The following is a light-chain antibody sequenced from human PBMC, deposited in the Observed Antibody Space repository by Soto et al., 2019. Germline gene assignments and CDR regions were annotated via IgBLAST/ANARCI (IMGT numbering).Light chain of an antibody. CDR1: QSVLDRSNNKNY. J-gene: IGKJ1*01. V-gene: IGKV4-1*01. Sequence: DIVMTQSPDSLAVSLGERAIINCKSSQSVLDRSNNKNYLTWYQQKPGQPPKPLIYWASTREFGVPDRFSGSGSGTDFTLTISGLQAEDVALYYCQKYYAIPRTFGQGTKVEIK. CDR2: WAS. CDR3: QKYYAIPRT.